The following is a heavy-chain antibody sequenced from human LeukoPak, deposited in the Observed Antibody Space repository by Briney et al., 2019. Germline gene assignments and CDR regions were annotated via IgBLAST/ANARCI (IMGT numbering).Heavy chain of an antibody. Sequence: SETLSLTCTVSGDSITTSYWSWIRRPPGKGLEWIGYISYSGSTSYNPSLKSRVTISTDTSKKQISLKLSSVTAADTAVYYCARGWTGTVAGWFDPWGQGTLVTVSS. CDR1: GDSITTSY. J-gene: IGHJ5*02. V-gene: IGHV4-59*01. CDR2: ISYSGST. CDR3: ARGWTGTVAGWFDP. D-gene: IGHD1-7*01.